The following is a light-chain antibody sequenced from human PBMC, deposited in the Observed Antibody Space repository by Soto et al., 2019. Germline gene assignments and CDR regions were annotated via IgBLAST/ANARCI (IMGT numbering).Light chain of an antibody. CDR3: LQDYKYPYT. CDR2: AAS. V-gene: IGKV1-6*01. Sequence: AIQMTQSPSSLSASVGDRVTITCRASQAIRNDLGWYQQKPGKAPKLLIYAASSLQGGVPSRFSGSGSGTDFTLIVSSLQPEDFGTYYCLQDYKYPYTFGQGTKLEIK. J-gene: IGKJ2*01. CDR1: QAIRND.